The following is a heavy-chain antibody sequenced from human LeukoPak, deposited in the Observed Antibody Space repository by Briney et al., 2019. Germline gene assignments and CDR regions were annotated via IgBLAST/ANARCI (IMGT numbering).Heavy chain of an antibody. D-gene: IGHD6-6*01. J-gene: IGHJ6*02. Sequence: SETLSLTCTVSGGSISSYYWSWIRQPPGKGLEWIGYIYYSGSTNYNPSLKSRVTISVDTSKNQFSLKLSSETAADTAVYYCARGVSGIAARRYVYYGMDVWGQGTTVTVSS. V-gene: IGHV4-59*01. CDR2: IYYSGST. CDR1: GGSISSYY. CDR3: ARGVSGIAARRYVYYGMDV.